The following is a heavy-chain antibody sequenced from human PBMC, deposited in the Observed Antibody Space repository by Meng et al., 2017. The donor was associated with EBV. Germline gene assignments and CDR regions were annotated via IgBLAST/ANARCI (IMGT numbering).Heavy chain of an antibody. CDR1: GYMFANYG. V-gene: IGHV1-18*01. Sequence: QVQVVQSGGEVTKPGXSGMVSCKTSGYMFANYGIHWVRRAPGHGLEWLGWINNVNGDTNYAQKFQDRVTMTTDTSTTTVTMELRSLRYDDTAEYYCARESSGSGWSFDIWGQGTLVTVSS. D-gene: IGHD6-19*01. CDR2: INNVNGDT. CDR3: ARESSGSGWSFDI. J-gene: IGHJ4*02.